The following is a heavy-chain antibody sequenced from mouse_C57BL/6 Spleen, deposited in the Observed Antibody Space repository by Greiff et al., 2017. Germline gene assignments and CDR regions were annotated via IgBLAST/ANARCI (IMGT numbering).Heavy chain of an antibody. CDR1: GFSFNTYA. J-gene: IGHJ1*03. CDR3: VRQTGTRYFDV. V-gene: IGHV10-1*01. Sequence: EVNLVESGGGLVQPKGSLKLSCAASGFSFNTYAMNWVRQAPGKGLEWVARISSKSNNCGAYYADSVKNGFAISRDDTENMLYLQMNNMRTEDTAMYYCVRQTGTRYFDVWGKGTTVTVSS. CDR2: ISSKSNNCGA. D-gene: IGHD4-1*01.